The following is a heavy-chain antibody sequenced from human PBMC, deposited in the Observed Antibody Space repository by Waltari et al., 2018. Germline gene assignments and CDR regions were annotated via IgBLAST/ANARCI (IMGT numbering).Heavy chain of an antibody. V-gene: IGHV3-53*01. CDR1: GFTVSSNY. CDR3: ARGIAVAGPSGFDY. J-gene: IGHJ4*02. CDR2: IYSGGST. Sequence: EVQLVESGGGLIQPGGSLRLSCAASGFTVSSNYMSWVRQAPGKGLEWVSVIYSGGSTYYADSVKGRFTSSRDNSKNTLYLQMNSLRAEDTAVYYCARGIAVAGPSGFDYWGQGTLVTVSS. D-gene: IGHD6-19*01.